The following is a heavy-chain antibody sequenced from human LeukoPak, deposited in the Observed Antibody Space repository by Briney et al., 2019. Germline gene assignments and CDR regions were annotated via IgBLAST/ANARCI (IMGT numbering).Heavy chain of an antibody. CDR2: IIPIFGTA. D-gene: IGHD3-16*01. CDR1: GGTFSSYA. Sequence: ASVKVSCKASGGTFSSYAISWVRQAPGQGLEWMGGIIPIFGTANYAQKFQGRVTITADESTSTAYMELSSLRSEDTAVYYCARDHRPGGSTVKAPAVWGQGTLVTVSS. V-gene: IGHV1-69*13. J-gene: IGHJ4*02. CDR3: ARDHRPGGSTVKAPAV.